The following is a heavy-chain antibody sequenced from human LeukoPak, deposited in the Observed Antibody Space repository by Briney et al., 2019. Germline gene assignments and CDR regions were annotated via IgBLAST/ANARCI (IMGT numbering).Heavy chain of an antibody. Sequence: SETLSLTCTVSGGSISSSSYYWGWIRQPPGKGLEWVGSIYYSGSTYYNPSLKSRVTISVDTSKNQFSLKLSSVTAADTAVYYCARGGSYYSPYYYGMDVWGQGTTVTVSS. J-gene: IGHJ6*02. CDR2: IYYSGST. CDR1: GGSISSSSYY. CDR3: ARGGSYYSPYYYGMDV. D-gene: IGHD1-26*01. V-gene: IGHV4-39*01.